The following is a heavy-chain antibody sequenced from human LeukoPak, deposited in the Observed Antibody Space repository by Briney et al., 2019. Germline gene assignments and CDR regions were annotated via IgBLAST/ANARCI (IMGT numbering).Heavy chain of an antibody. CDR2: MIPNSGNT. Sequence: GASVKVSCKASGYTFTSCDINWVRQATGQGLEWMGWMIPNSGNTDYGQSFQGRITMTRDISIGTAYMELSNLTSEDTAIYYCARGSSGRRDNWGQGTLVTVSA. V-gene: IGHV1-8*01. CDR3: ARGSSGRRDN. J-gene: IGHJ4*02. CDR1: GYTFTSCD. D-gene: IGHD6-19*01.